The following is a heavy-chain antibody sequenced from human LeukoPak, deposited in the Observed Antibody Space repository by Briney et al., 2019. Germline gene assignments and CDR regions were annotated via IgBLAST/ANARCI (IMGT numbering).Heavy chain of an antibody. J-gene: IGHJ5*02. Sequence: PSETLSLTCTVSGGSINSNSYYWSWIRQPPGKGLEWIGYIYYSGSTNYNPSLKSRVTISVDTSKNQFSLKLSSVTAADTAVYYCARSEISVLRFLESPNWFDPWGQGTLVTVSS. CDR2: IYYSGST. CDR3: ARSEISVLRFLESPNWFDP. D-gene: IGHD3-3*01. CDR1: GGSINSNSYY. V-gene: IGHV4-61*01.